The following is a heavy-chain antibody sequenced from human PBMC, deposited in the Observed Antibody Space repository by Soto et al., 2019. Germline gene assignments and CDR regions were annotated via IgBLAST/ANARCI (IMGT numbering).Heavy chain of an antibody. Sequence: GGSLRLSCAASGFTFSSYGMHWVRQAPGKGLEWVAVISYDGSNKYYADSVKGRFTISRDNSKNTLYLQMNSLGAEDTAVYYCAKDGVRFLEWLLSPYYYYGMDVWGQGTTVTVSS. J-gene: IGHJ6*02. D-gene: IGHD3-3*01. CDR1: GFTFSSYG. CDR2: ISYDGSNK. V-gene: IGHV3-30*18. CDR3: AKDGVRFLEWLLSPYYYYGMDV.